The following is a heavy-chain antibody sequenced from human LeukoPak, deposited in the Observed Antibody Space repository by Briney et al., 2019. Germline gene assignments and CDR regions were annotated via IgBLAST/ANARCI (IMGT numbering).Heavy chain of an antibody. D-gene: IGHD3-22*01. V-gene: IGHV3-74*01. J-gene: IGHJ4*02. Sequence: PGGSLRLSCAASGFTFSSYWMHWVRQAPGKGLVWVSRINSDGSSTSYADSVKGRFTISRDNAKNTLYLQMNSLRAEDTAVYYCASPNPATSSYCYDSSGDFDYWGQGTLVTVSS. CDR2: INSDGSST. CDR3: ASPNPATSSYCYDSSGDFDY. CDR1: GFTFSSYW.